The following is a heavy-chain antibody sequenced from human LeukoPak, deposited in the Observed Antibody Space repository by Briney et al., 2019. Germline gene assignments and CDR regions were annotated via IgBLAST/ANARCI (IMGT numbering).Heavy chain of an antibody. J-gene: IGHJ6*02. CDR1: GFTFSSYG. CDR3: AKIQQLVIMDV. V-gene: IGHV3-30*18. Sequence: PGGSLRLSCAASGFTFSSYGMHWVRQAPGKGLEWVAVISYDGSNKYYADSVKGRFTISRDNSKNTLYLQMNSLRAEDTAVYYCAKIQQLVIMDVWGQGTTVTVSS. D-gene: IGHD6-13*01. CDR2: ISYDGSNK.